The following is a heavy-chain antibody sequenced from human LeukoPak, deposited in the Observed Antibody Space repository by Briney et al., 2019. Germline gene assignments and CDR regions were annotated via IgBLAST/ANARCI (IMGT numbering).Heavy chain of an antibody. CDR1: GGSISSGSYY. D-gene: IGHD3-10*01. J-gene: IGHJ4*02. CDR2: IFTSGST. Sequence: SETLSLTCTVSGGSISSGSYYWSWIRQPAGKGLEWIGRIFTSGSTNYNPSLKSRVTISVDTSKNQFSLKLSSVTAADTAVYYCARGVTMVRGVIPHYFDYWGQGTLVTVSS. CDR3: ARGVTMVRGVIPHYFDY. V-gene: IGHV4-61*02.